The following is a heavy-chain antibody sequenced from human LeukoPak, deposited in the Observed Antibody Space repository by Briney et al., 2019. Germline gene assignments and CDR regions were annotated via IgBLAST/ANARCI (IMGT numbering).Heavy chain of an antibody. CDR2: INPNSVT. V-gene: IGHV1-2*02. Sequence: ASVKVSCKASGYTFTSYAMHWVRQAPGQRLEWMGWINPNSVTNYAQKFQGRVTMTRDTSISTAYMELSRLTSDDMAVYYCSRGEVDGPDFDYWGQGTLVTVSS. CDR3: SRGEVDGPDFDY. D-gene: IGHD1-26*01. CDR1: GYTFTSYA. J-gene: IGHJ4*02.